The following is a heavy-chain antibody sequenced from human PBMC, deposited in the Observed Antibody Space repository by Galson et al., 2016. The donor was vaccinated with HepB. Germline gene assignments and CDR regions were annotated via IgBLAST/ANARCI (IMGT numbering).Heavy chain of an antibody. CDR3: ARVPVPTSMETKSDAFDI. J-gene: IGHJ3*02. CDR1: GGSISSSAYY. Sequence: TLSLTCSVSGGSISSSAYYWSWIRQPAGRGLEWIGRVYSSGSTNYNPSLKTRVTISVNTSKNQFSLRLSFVTAADTAVYYCARVPVPTSMETKSDAFDIWGQGTMVTVSS. D-gene: IGHD2-2*01. V-gene: IGHV4-61*02. CDR2: VYSSGST.